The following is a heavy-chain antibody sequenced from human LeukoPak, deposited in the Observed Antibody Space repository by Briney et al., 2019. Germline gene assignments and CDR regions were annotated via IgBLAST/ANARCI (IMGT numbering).Heavy chain of an antibody. V-gene: IGHV1-18*01. D-gene: IGHD3-9*01. CDR3: ARGKRGYFDWLSAFDI. CDR1: GYTFTSYG. CDR2: ISAYNGNT. Sequence: ASVKVSCKASGYTFTSYGISWVRQAPGQGLEWMGWISAYNGNTNYAQKLQGRVTMTTDTSTSTAYMELRSLRSDDTAVYYCARGKRGYFDWLSAFDIWGQGTMVTVSS. J-gene: IGHJ3*02.